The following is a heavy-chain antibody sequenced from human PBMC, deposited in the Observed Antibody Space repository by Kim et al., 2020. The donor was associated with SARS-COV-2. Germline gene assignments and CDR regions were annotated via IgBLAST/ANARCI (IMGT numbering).Heavy chain of an antibody. J-gene: IGHJ5*02. V-gene: IGHV1-24*01. Sequence: ASVKVSCKVSGYTLTELSMHWVRQAPGKGLEWMGGFDPEDGETIYAQKFQGRVTMTEDTSTDTAYMELSSLRSEDTAVYYCATVGIFWEQYSYGYANWFDPWGQGTLVTVSS. D-gene: IGHD5-18*01. CDR1: GYTLTELS. CDR3: ATVGIFWEQYSYGYANWFDP. CDR2: FDPEDGET.